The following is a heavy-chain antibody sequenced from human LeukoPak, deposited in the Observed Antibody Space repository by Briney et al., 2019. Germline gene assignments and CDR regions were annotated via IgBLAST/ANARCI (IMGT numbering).Heavy chain of an antibody. CDR2: IYSSGSS. Sequence: SETLSLTCTVCGGFISNYYWSWVRQPPGKGLEGVGYIYSSGSSSYNPSLKSRLTMSVDTSKNQLSLNLNTVTAAATAVYHCARGYSRDSGLQYFQHWGKGTLVTVSS. V-gene: IGHV4-59*12. J-gene: IGHJ1*01. CDR3: ARGYSRDSGLQYFQH. D-gene: IGHD6-19*01. CDR1: GGFISNYY.